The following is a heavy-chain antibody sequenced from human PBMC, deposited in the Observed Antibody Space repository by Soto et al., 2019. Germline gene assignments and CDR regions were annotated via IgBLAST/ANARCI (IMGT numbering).Heavy chain of an antibody. J-gene: IGHJ5*02. Sequence: PSETLSLTCTVSGGCISSYYWSWIRQPPGKGLEWIGYIYYSGSTNYNPSLKSRVTISVDTSKNQFSLKLSSVTAADTAVYYCARDSRGVRGPTWFDPWGQGTLGTVSS. V-gene: IGHV4-59*01. CDR1: GGCISSYY. D-gene: IGHD3-10*01. CDR2: IYYSGST. CDR3: ARDSRGVRGPTWFDP.